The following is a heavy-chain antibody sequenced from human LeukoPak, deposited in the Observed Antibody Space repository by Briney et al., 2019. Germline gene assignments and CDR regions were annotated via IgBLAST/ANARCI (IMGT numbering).Heavy chain of an antibody. Sequence: GGSLRLSCPASGFTFSTYGMSWVRQAPGKGLEWVSGISGSGSGTYYADSVKGRFTISRDNSKNTLYLQMNSLSAEDTAVYYCAKRSSSWHYFDYWGQGTLVTVPS. CDR1: GFTFSTYG. V-gene: IGHV3-23*01. J-gene: IGHJ4*02. CDR3: AKRSSSWHYFDY. CDR2: ISGSGSGT. D-gene: IGHD6-13*01.